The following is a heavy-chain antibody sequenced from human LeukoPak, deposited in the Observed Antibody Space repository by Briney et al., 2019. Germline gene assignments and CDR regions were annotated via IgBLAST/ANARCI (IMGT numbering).Heavy chain of an antibody. V-gene: IGHV3-21*01. CDR3: ARDPTNYGSGSYYGDY. CDR1: GFTFSSYA. Sequence: GGSLRLSCAASGFTFSSYAMSWVRQAPGKGLEWVSSISSSSSYIYYADSVKGRFTISRDNAKNSLYLQMNSLRAEDTAVYYCARDPTNYGSGSYYGDYWGQGTLVTVSS. D-gene: IGHD3-10*01. J-gene: IGHJ4*02. CDR2: ISSSSSYI.